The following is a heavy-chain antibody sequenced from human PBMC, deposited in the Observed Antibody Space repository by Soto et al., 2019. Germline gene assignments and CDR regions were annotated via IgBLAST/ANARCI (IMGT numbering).Heavy chain of an antibody. D-gene: IGHD3-10*01. CDR3: AKDTTALIRGTAIGS. V-gene: IGHV3-9*01. CDR1: GFTFTDYA. J-gene: IGHJ4*02. Sequence: VQLVESGGGLVQPGRSLRLSCAASGFTFTDYAMHWVRQAPGKGLEWVSGISWNSGSISYAGSVKGRFTISRDNAKNSLYLQMNSLRGEDTALYYCAKDTTALIRGTAIGSWGQGTPVTVSS. CDR2: ISWNSGSI.